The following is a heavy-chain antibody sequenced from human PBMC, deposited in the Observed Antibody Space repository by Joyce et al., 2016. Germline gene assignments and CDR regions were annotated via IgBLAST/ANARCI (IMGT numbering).Heavy chain of an antibody. CDR1: GFTFSNYG. D-gene: IGHD3-16*01. V-gene: IGHV3-23*01. CDR3: ARGGMIRHRYFGY. J-gene: IGHJ4*02. Sequence: EVQLLESGGGLVQPGGSLRLSCAASGFTFSNYGMSWVRPAPGKGLEWVSTITGSGSGTYYADSVKGRFTISRDNSKNTLYLQMSSLRGEDTAVYYCARGGMIRHRYFGYWGQGTLVTVSS. CDR2: ITGSGSGT.